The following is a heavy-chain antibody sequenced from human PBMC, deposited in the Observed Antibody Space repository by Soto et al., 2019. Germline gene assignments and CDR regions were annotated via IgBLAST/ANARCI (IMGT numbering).Heavy chain of an antibody. CDR3: ARDFRNKGMDV. CDR2: ITGTSDSI. J-gene: IGHJ6*02. Sequence: PGGSLRLSCVASGFSLSDYYMAWIRQAPGKGLEWLSYITGTSDSIHYADSVRGRFIISRDNAKNSLYLQMNSLRVDDTAVYYCARDFRNKGMDVWGQGTTVTAP. V-gene: IGHV3-11*01. CDR1: GFSLSDYY.